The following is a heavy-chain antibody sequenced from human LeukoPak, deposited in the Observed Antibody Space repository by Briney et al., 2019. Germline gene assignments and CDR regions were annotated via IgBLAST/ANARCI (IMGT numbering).Heavy chain of an antibody. V-gene: IGHV4-39*07. D-gene: IGHD6-13*01. CDR1: GGSISSSRYY. Sequence: SETLSLTCTVSGGSISSSRYYWGWIRQPPGKGLEWIGTIYHSGYTYYNPSLKSRVTISGDTSKNQFSLKLSSVTAADTAVYYCASVRAAAGPSYLDYWGQGTLVTVSS. CDR3: ASVRAAAGPSYLDY. J-gene: IGHJ4*02. CDR2: IYHSGYT.